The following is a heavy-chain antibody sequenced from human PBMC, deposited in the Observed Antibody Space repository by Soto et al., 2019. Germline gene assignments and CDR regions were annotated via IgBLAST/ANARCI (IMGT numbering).Heavy chain of an antibody. J-gene: IGHJ6*02. CDR2: IHYSGSM. CDR1: GVSMSIEHYH. D-gene: IGHD2-21*02. Sequence: QVQLQESGPGLVRPSETLSLTCNVSGVSMSIEHYHWTWIRQSPGKGLAWIGYIHYSGSMLHNPSHHTRPTMSVATSNHLCSLKLSPVTAADTAVYFCARESDVGDRDYYGLDVLGQVTTVTFSS. CDR3: ARESDVGDRDYYGLDV. V-gene: IGHV4-30-4*01.